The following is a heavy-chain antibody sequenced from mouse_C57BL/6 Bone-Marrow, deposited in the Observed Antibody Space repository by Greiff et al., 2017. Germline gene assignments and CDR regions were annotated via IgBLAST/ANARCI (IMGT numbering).Heavy chain of an antibody. CDR2: FYPGSGSI. CDR1: GYTFTEYT. J-gene: IGHJ1*03. CDR3: SRRAPPDGYYPYWYFDV. V-gene: IGHV1-62-2*01. Sequence: QVQLQQSGAELVKPGASVKLSCKASGYTFTEYTIHWVKQRSGQGLEWIGWFYPGSGSIKYNEKFKDKATLTAAKSSSTVYMVLSSLTSEDSAVYFCSRRAPPDGYYPYWYFDVWGTGTTVTVSS. D-gene: IGHD2-3*01.